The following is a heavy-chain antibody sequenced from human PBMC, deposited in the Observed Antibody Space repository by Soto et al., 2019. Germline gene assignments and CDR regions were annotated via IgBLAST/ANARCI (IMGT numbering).Heavy chain of an antibody. D-gene: IGHD3-3*01. V-gene: IGHV4-4*07. CDR2: IYSSGNT. J-gene: IGHJ5*02. CDR1: GGTISGYY. CDR3: ARGQRFSDWFDP. Sequence: TLSLTCSVSGGTISGYYWTWIRQPAGKGLEWIGRIYSSGNTKYNPSLQSRVTMSLDTSNNQFSLRLTSVTAADTAVYYCARGQRFSDWFDPWGQGTLVTV.